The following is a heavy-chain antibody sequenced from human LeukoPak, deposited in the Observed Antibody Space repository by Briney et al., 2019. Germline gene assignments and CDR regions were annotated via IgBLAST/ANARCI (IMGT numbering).Heavy chain of an antibody. CDR3: ARPVVAATTPDTFDI. J-gene: IGHJ3*02. D-gene: IGHD2-15*01. CDR2: ITSSSSYI. Sequence: GGSLRLSCAASGFTFSTYNMNWVRQAPGKGLEWVSSITSSSSYIYYADSVKGRFTISRDNAKNSLYLQMNSLRAEDTAVYYCARPVVAATTPDTFDIWGQGTMVTVSS. CDR1: GFTFSTYN. V-gene: IGHV3-21*01.